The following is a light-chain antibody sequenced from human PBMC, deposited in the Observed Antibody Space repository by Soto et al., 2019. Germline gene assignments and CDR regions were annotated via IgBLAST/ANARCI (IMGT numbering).Light chain of an antibody. CDR2: DAS. V-gene: IGKV3-11*01. CDR3: QQRSNQIT. J-gene: IGKJ5*01. Sequence: EIVLTQSPATLSLSPGERATLSCRASQSVSSYLAWYQQKPGQAPRLLIYDASNRVTGIPARFSGSGSGTDFTLTISSLEPEDFAVYHCQQRSNQITFGQGTRLEIK. CDR1: QSVSSY.